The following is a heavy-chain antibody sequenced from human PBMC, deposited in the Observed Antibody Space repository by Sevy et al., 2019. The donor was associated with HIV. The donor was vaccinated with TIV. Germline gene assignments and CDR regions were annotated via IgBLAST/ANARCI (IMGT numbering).Heavy chain of an antibody. CDR3: ARETMGAGYYFDY. Sequence: SETLSLTCSVSGGSISPYYWTWIRQPPGKALEWIGYVFYSGTTNYNPSLESRVTISIDTSKNQFSLNLTSVTAADTAFYYCARETMGAGYYFDYWGQGTLVTVSS. CDR1: GGSISPYY. J-gene: IGHJ4*02. D-gene: IGHD1-26*01. CDR2: VFYSGTT. V-gene: IGHV4-59*01.